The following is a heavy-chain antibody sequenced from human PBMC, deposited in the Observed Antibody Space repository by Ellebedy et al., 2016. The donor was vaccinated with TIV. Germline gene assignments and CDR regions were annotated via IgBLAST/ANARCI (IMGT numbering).Heavy chain of an antibody. D-gene: IGHD6-6*01. V-gene: IGHV1-18*01. Sequence: ASVKVSCXASGYTFTSYGISWVRQAPGQGLEWMGWISAYNGNTNYAQKLQGRVTMTTDTSTSTAYMELRSLRSDDTAVYYCARLLVYSSSSDYYYYMDVWGKGTTVTVSS. CDR1: GYTFTSYG. CDR3: ARLLVYSSSSDYYYYMDV. CDR2: ISAYNGNT. J-gene: IGHJ6*03.